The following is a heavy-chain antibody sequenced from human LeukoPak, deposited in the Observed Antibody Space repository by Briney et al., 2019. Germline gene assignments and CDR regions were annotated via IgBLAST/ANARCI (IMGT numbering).Heavy chain of an antibody. CDR3: ARPNSADDGFDI. CDR2: IYYSGST. D-gene: IGHD3-10*01. CDR1: GGSISSSSYY. Sequence: SETLSLTCTVSGGSISSSSYYWGWIRQPPGKGLEWIGSIYYSGSTYYNPSLKSRVTISVDTSKNQFSLKLSSVTAADTAVYYCARPNSADDGFDIWGQGTIVTVFS. J-gene: IGHJ3*02. V-gene: IGHV4-39*01.